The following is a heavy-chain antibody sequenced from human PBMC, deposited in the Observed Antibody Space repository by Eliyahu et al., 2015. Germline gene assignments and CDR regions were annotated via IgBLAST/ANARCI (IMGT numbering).Heavy chain of an antibody. J-gene: IGHJ4*02. Sequence: LQLXESGPGLVRPSXTVSLTCTVSGGSLXGGPXXRTXXYWGWLRQPPGKRLEWIGSIYYTGGTYYNPSFQNRVTISVDSSKNQFSLKMTSVGATDTAVYYCAKHFYDSPGFYSSSPFDFWGQGALVTVSS. D-gene: IGHD3-22*01. CDR1: GGSLXGGPXXRTXXY. V-gene: IGHV4-39*01. CDR3: AKHFYDSPGFYSSSPFDF. CDR2: IYYTGGT.